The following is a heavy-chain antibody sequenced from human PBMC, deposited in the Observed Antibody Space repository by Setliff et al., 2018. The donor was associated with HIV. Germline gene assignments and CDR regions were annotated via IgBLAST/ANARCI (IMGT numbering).Heavy chain of an antibody. CDR3: ARKEVIGPRRLYYYLDL. D-gene: IGHD6-6*01. CDR2: IFRAGNA. Sequence: PSETLSLTCTVSGGSINSGAYLWAWIRQPAGKGLEWIGRIFRAGNATYNPSLKSRAILSVDTSQNQFSLDLESVTAADTAVYYCARKEVIGPRRLYYYLDLWGRGTLVTVSS. V-gene: IGHV4-61*02. CDR1: GGSINSGAYL. J-gene: IGHJ2*01.